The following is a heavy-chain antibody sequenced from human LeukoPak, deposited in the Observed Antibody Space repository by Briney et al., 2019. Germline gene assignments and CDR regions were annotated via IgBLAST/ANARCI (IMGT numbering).Heavy chain of an antibody. CDR2: IIPIFGTA. V-gene: IGHV1-69*06. CDR1: GATFSSYA. Sequence: ASVKVSCKASGATFSSYAISWVRQAPGQGLEWMGGIIPIFGTANYAQKFQGRVTITADKSTSTAYMELSSLRSEDTAVYYCARWRNYDILTGDDAFDIWGQGKMVTVSS. D-gene: IGHD3-9*01. J-gene: IGHJ3*02. CDR3: ARWRNYDILTGDDAFDI.